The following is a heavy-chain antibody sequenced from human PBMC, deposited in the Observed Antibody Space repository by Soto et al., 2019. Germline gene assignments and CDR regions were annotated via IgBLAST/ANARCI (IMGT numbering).Heavy chain of an antibody. J-gene: IGHJ4*02. CDR2: INHSGST. D-gene: IGHD3-3*01. CDR3: ARGFGWGWRPGRYFDY. V-gene: IGHV4-34*01. CDR1: GGSFSGYY. Sequence: PSETLSLTCAVYGGSFSGYYWSWIRQPPGKGLEWIGEINHSGSTNYNPSLKSRVTISVDTSKNQFSLKLSSVTAADTAVYYCARGFGWGWRPGRYFDYWGQGTLVTVSS.